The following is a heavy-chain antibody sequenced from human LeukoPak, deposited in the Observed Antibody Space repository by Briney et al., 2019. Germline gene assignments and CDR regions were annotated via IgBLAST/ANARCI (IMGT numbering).Heavy chain of an antibody. CDR3: ARDLRYLFDY. J-gene: IGHJ4*02. V-gene: IGHV4-34*01. D-gene: IGHD4-17*01. CDR2: INHSGST. CDR1: GGSFSGYY. Sequence: SETLSLTCAVYGGSFSGYYWSWIRHPPGKGLEWIGEINHSGSTNYNPSLKSRVTISVDTSKNQFSLKLSSVTAADTAVYYCARDLRYLFDYWGQGTLVTVSS.